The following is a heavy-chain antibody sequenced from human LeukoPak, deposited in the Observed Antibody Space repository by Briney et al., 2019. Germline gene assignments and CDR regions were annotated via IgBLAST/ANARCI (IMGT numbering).Heavy chain of an antibody. CDR1: GYTFTSYA. Sequence: GASVKVSCKASGYTFTSYAMHWVRQAPGQRLEWMGWINAGNGNTKYSQKFQGRVTITRDTSASTAYMELSSLRSEDTAVYYCARDEGEAAAGSYYYYYYGMDVWGQGTTVTVSS. CDR2: INAGNGNT. V-gene: IGHV1-3*01. CDR3: ARDEGEAAAGSYYYYYYGMDV. J-gene: IGHJ6*02. D-gene: IGHD6-13*01.